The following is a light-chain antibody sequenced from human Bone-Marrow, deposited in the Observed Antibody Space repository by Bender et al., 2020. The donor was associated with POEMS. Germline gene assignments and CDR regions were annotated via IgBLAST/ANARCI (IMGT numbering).Light chain of an antibody. CDR1: SSDVGGSNF. CDR3: QSYDNSLGGWV. J-gene: IGLJ3*02. Sequence: QSVLTQPPSASGSPGQPVTISCTGTSSDVGGSNFVSWYQHHPRKAPKLIIYDVSKRPSGVPDRFSGSKSGTSASLAITGLQAEDESDYYCQSYDNSLGGWVFGGGTKLTVL. CDR2: DVS. V-gene: IGLV2-8*01.